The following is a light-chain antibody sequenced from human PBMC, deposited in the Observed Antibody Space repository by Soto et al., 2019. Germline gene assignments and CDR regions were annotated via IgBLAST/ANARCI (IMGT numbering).Light chain of an antibody. CDR3: QQRGDWPGT. Sequence: EIVLTQSPATLSLSPGERATLSCRASQSFSNNLAWYQQKPGQAPRLLIYDSSTRATGIPPRFSGSGSGTDFTLTISSLEPADFAVYYCQQRGDWPGTFGQGTKVEIK. CDR2: DSS. V-gene: IGKV3-11*01. J-gene: IGKJ1*01. CDR1: QSFSNN.